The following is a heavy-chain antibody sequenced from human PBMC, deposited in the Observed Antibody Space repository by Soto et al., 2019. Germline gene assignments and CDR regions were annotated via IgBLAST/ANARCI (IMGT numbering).Heavy chain of an antibody. J-gene: IGHJ4*01. D-gene: IGHD3-22*01. CDR1: GFTFSNVA. CDR2: ITPSGDAT. Sequence: QVLESGGGLVQPGGSLRLSCAASGFTFSNVAMSWVRQLPGKGLEWVSGITPSGDATYYADSMGGRFTISRANSKNTLYLQMDSLRAEDTAVYYCAKMVTSSGNNGYFAYFDYWGHGTLVTVSS. CDR3: AKMVTSSGNNGYFAYFDY. V-gene: IGHV3-23*01.